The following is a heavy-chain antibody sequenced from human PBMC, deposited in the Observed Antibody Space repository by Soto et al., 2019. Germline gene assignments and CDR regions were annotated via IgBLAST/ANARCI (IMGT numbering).Heavy chain of an antibody. D-gene: IGHD5-18*01. J-gene: IGHJ4*02. CDR1: GFTFSSYA. CDR3: AKSLEDTAMVSYFYY. CDR2: ISGSGGST. Sequence: GGSLRLSCAASGFTFSSYAMSWVRQAPGKGLEWVSAISGSGGSTYYADSVKGRFTISRDNSKSTLYLQMNSLRAEDTAVYYCAKSLEDTAMVSYFYYWGQGTLVTVSS. V-gene: IGHV3-23*01.